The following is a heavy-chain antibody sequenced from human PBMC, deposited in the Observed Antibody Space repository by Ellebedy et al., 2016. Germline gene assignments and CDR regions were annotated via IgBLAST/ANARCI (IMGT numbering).Heavy chain of an antibody. Sequence: ASVKVSCKASGYTFTSYAMHWVRQAPGQRLEWMGWINAGNGNTKYSQKFQGRVTITRDTSTDTAYMELSSLRSEDTAVYYCATPTLHNGEYYYYGMDVWGQGTTLTVSS. J-gene: IGHJ6*02. CDR3: ATPTLHNGEYYYYGMDV. V-gene: IGHV1-3*01. CDR1: GYTFTSYA. CDR2: INAGNGNT. D-gene: IGHD3-10*01.